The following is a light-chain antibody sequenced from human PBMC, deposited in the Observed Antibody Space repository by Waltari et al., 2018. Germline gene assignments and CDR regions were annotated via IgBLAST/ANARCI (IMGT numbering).Light chain of an antibody. CDR3: QQYISYSRT. J-gene: IGKJ1*01. CDR2: QAS. V-gene: IGKV1-5*03. CDR1: QIIKTW. Sequence: DIQMTQSPSTLSASLGDRLTITCRSSQIIKTWLAWYQQKPGKAPKVLIYQASTLETGVPSRFSGSGSGTEFTLTISSLQPDDFATYYCQQYISYSRTFGQGTKVEIK.